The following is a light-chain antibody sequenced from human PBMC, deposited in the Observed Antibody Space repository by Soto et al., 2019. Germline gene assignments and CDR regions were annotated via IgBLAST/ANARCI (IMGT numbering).Light chain of an antibody. CDR3: SSYTSSSTRV. J-gene: IGLJ3*02. CDR2: DVS. CDR1: SSDVGRYNF. V-gene: IGLV2-14*01. Sequence: QSVLTQPASVSGSPGQSITISCTGTSSDVGRYNFVSWYQQHPSKAPKLMIYDVSNRPSGVSDRFSGSKSGNTASLTISGLQAEDEADYYCSSYTSSSTRVFGGGTKVTVL.